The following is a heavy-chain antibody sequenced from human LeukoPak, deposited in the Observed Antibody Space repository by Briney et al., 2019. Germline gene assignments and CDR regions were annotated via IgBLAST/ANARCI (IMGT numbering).Heavy chain of an antibody. V-gene: IGHV4-59*08. D-gene: IGHD2-2*01. CDR1: GGSISSYY. J-gene: IGHJ3*02. Sequence: SETLSLTCTVSGGSISSYYWSWIRQPPGKGLEWIGYVYYSGSTDYNPSLKSRVTISVDTSKTQFSLKLSSVTAADTAVYYCARRCSSATCYTDAFDIWGQGTMVTVSS. CDR3: ARRCSSATCYTDAFDI. CDR2: VYYSGST.